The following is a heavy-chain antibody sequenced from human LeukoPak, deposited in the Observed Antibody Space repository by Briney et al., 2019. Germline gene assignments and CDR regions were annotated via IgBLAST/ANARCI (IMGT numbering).Heavy chain of an antibody. CDR2: ISASGDST. V-gene: IGHV3-23*01. CDR1: GFTFSSYA. D-gene: IGHD6-13*01. CDR3: ARDYIAAIGFDY. Sequence: SGGSLRLSCAASGFTFSSYAMSWVRQAPGKGLEWVSAISASGDSTYYADSVEGRFTISRDNSKNTLYLQMNSLRAEDTAVYYCARDYIAAIGFDYWGQGTLVTVSS. J-gene: IGHJ4*02.